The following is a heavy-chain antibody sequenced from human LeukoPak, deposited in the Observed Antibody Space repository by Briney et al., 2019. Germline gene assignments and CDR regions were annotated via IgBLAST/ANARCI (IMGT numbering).Heavy chain of an antibody. Sequence: GGSLRLSCAASGFTFSSYSMTWVRQAPGEGLEWVSSISSSSSYIYYADSVKGRFTISRDNAKNSLYLQMNSLRAEDTAVYYCASSGHGGSLLIYWGQGTLVTVSS. V-gene: IGHV3-21*01. CDR3: ASSGHGGSLLIY. J-gene: IGHJ4*02. D-gene: IGHD2-15*01. CDR1: GFTFSSYS. CDR2: ISSSSSYI.